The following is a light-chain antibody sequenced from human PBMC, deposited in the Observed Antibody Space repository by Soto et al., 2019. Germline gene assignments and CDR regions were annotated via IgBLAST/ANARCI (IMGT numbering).Light chain of an antibody. CDR2: DVT. Sequence: QSALTQPRSVSGSPGQAVTISCTGTSRDVGGYNYVSWYQQYPGKAPKLMIYDVTKRPSGVPDRFSGSKSGNTASLTISGLRAEDEADYYCCSYAGSYTGVFGGGTKLAVL. CDR1: SRDVGGYNY. V-gene: IGLV2-11*01. J-gene: IGLJ3*02. CDR3: CSYAGSYTGV.